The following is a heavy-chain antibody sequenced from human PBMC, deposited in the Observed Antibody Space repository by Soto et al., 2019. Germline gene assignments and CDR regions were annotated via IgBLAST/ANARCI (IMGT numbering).Heavy chain of an antibody. Sequence: SETLSLTCAVYGGSFSGYYWSWIRQPPGKGLEWIGEINHSGSTNYNPSLKSRVTISVDTSKNQFSLKLSSVTAADTAVYYCARGVRGVTAAVDYWGQGTLVTVSS. J-gene: IGHJ4*02. D-gene: IGHD3-10*01. V-gene: IGHV4-34*01. CDR3: ARGVRGVTAAVDY. CDR2: INHSGST. CDR1: GGSFSGYY.